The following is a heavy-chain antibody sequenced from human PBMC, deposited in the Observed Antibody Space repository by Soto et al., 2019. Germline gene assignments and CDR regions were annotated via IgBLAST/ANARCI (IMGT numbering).Heavy chain of an antibody. Sequence: QVQLQQWGAGLLKPSETLSLTCAVYGGSFSGYYWSWIRQPPGKGLEWIGEINHSGSTNYNPSLKTRVPISVDTSNNQCSLKLSSVTAADTAVYYCAREKPYSSSWYHDYWGQGTLVTVSS. CDR3: AREKPYSSSWYHDY. V-gene: IGHV4-34*01. J-gene: IGHJ4*02. CDR2: INHSGST. CDR1: GGSFSGYY. D-gene: IGHD6-13*01.